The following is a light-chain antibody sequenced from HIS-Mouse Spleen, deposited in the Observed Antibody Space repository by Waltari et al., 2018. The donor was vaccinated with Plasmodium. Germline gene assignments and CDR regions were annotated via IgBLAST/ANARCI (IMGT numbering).Light chain of an antibody. CDR1: SSDVGGYNY. CDR3: SSYTSSSTLVV. CDR2: EVS. Sequence: QSALTQPASVSGSPGQSITISCTGTSSDVGGYNYVSWYQQHPGKAPKLMIYEVSNRPSGVSNRCSGSKSGNPASLTISGLQAEDEADYYCSSYTSSSTLVVFGGGTKLTVL. J-gene: IGLJ2*01. V-gene: IGLV2-14*01.